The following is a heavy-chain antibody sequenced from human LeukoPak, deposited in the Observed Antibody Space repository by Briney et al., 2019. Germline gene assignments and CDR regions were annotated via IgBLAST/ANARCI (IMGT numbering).Heavy chain of an antibody. Sequence: GGSLRLSCAASGFTFDDYAMHWVRQAPGKGLEWVTLISWDGGSTYYADSVKGRFTISRDNSKNSLYLQMNSLRAEDTALYYCAKDSGGYGYGWPPPDWYYFDYWGQGTLVTVSS. CDR2: ISWDGGST. J-gene: IGHJ4*02. CDR3: AKDSGGYGYGWPPPDWYYFDY. D-gene: IGHD5-18*01. CDR1: GFTFDDYA. V-gene: IGHV3-43D*04.